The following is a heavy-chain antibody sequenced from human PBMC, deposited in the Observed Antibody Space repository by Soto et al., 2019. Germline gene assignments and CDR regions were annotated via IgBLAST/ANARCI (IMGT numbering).Heavy chain of an antibody. CDR2: ITSDGDST. J-gene: IGHJ4*01. D-gene: IGHD3-22*01. CDR1: GFSFDYT. CDR3: AKPHYYDSSGSPFDH. Sequence: RRLSCAASGFSFDYTMHWVRQAPGKGLEWVSIITSDGDSTYYADSVKGRFTISRDNGKHALYLQMSSLRTEDTAMYYCAKPHYYDSSGSPFDHSGQGPMVTV. V-gene: IGHV3-43*01.